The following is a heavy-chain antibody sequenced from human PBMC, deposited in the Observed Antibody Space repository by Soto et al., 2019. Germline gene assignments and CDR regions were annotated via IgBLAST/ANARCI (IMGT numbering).Heavy chain of an antibody. CDR2: TYHSGST. CDR1: GGCISSGAYA. V-gene: IGHV4-30-2*01. CDR3: ARAYGSGSYRLYYFDY. J-gene: IGHJ4*02. D-gene: IGHD3-10*01. Sequence: TLSLTWAVAGGCISSGAYAWSWIRQPPGKGLEWIGYTYHSGSTYYNPSLKSRVTISVDRSKNQFSLKLSSVTAADTAVHYCARAYGSGSYRLYYFDYWGQGTLVTVSS.